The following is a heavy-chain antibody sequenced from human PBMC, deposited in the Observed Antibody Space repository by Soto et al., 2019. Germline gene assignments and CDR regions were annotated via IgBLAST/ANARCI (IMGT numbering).Heavy chain of an antibody. V-gene: IGHV3-15*01. CDR2: IKSKTDGGTT. CDR3: TTARRNSERYDAFDI. CDR1: GFTFSNAW. J-gene: IGHJ3*02. D-gene: IGHD1-26*01. Sequence: GESLKISCAASGFTFSNAWMSWVRQAPGKGLEWVGRIKSKTDGGTTDYAAPVKGRFTISRDDSKNTLYLQMNSLKTEDTDVDYCTTARRNSERYDAFDIWGQGTMVTVSS.